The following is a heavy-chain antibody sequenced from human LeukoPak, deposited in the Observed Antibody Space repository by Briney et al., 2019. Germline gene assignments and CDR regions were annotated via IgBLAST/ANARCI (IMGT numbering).Heavy chain of an antibody. Sequence: SQTLSLTCTVSGGSISSGSYYWSWIRQAAGKGLEWIGRIYTSGSTNYNPSLKSRVTISVDTSKNQFSLKLSSVTAADTAVYYCARDSSGYYYLFEYWGQGTLVTVSS. J-gene: IGHJ4*02. CDR2: IYTSGST. CDR3: ARDSSGYYYLFEY. V-gene: IGHV4-61*02. D-gene: IGHD3-22*01. CDR1: GGSISSGSYY.